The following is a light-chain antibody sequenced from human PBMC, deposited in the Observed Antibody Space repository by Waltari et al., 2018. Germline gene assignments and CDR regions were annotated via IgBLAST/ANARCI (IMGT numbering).Light chain of an antibody. CDR2: RNN. J-gene: IGLJ3*02. CDR3: SAGDRSRSAWV. V-gene: IGLV10-54*04. Sequence: QSGLTQPPSVSKGLRQTATLTCTGDSNNVGHEGAAWVQQYQGPPPKLLSGRNNNRPSDISERFSASRSGDTASLTMTGLQPEDEADYYCSAGDRSRSAWVFGGGTKLTVL. CDR1: SNNVGHEG.